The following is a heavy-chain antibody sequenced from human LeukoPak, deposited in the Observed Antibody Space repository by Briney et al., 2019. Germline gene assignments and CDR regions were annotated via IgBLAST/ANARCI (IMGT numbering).Heavy chain of an antibody. J-gene: IGHJ4*02. CDR1: GFTVSSNY. V-gene: IGHV3-53*01. D-gene: IGHD6-13*01. CDR2: IYSGGST. CDR3: ARWGGSSSWNYLDY. Sequence: GGSLRLSCVASGFTVSSNYMSWVRQAPGKGLEWVSVIYSGGSTYYADSVKGRFTISRDNSKNTLYLQMNSLRAEDTAVYFCARWGGSSSWNYLDYWGQGTLVTVSS.